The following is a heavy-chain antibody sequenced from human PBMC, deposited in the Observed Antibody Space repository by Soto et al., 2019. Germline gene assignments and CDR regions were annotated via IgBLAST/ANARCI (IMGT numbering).Heavy chain of an antibody. CDR1: GGSISSYY. CDR2: IYYSGST. V-gene: IGHV4-59*01. CDR3: ARVWGQLFSENYYFDY. Sequence: SETLSLTCTVSGGSISSYYWSWIRQPPGKGLEWIGYIYYSGSTNYNPSLKSRVTISVDSSKNQFSLNLGSVTAADTAVYYCARVWGQLFSENYYFDYWGQGTLVTVSS. D-gene: IGHD6-6*01. J-gene: IGHJ4*02.